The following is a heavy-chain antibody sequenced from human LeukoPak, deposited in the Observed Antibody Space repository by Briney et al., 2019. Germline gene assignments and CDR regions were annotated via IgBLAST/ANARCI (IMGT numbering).Heavy chain of an antibody. CDR2: INSDGSST. J-gene: IGHJ4*02. D-gene: IGHD3-3*01. CDR1: GFTFSSYW. V-gene: IGHV3-74*01. CDR3: ARAGGFLEWLLADYFDY. Sequence: AGGSLRLSCAASGFTFSSYWMHWVRQAPGKGLVWVSRINSDGSSTSYADSVKGRFTISTDNAKNTLYLQRNSLRAEDTAVYYCARAGGFLEWLLADYFDYWGQGTLVTVSS.